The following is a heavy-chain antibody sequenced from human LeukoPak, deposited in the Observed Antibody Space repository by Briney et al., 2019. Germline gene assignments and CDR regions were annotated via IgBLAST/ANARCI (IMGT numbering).Heavy chain of an antibody. V-gene: IGHV4-59*01. CDR3: ARESGYNFF. J-gene: IGHJ4*02. CDR1: GGSISSYY. Sequence: SETLSLTCTVSGGSISSYYWSWIRQPPGKGLEWIGYIYYSGSTNYNPSLRSRVTISVDTSKSHFSLKLSSVTAADTAVYYCARESGYNFFWGQGTLVTVSS. D-gene: IGHD5-12*01. CDR2: IYYSGST.